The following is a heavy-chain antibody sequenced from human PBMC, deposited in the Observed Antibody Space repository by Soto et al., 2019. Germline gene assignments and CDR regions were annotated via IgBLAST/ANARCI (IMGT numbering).Heavy chain of an antibody. CDR2: IIPIFGTA. V-gene: IGHV1-69*12. D-gene: IGHD4-17*01. Sequence: QVQLVQSGAEVKKPGSSVKVSCKASGGTFSSYAISWVRQAPGQGLEWMGGIIPIFGTANYAQKFQGRVTITEDESTSKAYMELSSLRSEDTAVYYCARGGTYGDYVGYNWFDPWGQGTLVTVSS. J-gene: IGHJ5*02. CDR1: GGTFSSYA. CDR3: ARGGTYGDYVGYNWFDP.